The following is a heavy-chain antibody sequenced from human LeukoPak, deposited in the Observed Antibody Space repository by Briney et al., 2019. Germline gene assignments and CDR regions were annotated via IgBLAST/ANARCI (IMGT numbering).Heavy chain of an antibody. CDR3: ARLPYCSGDTCRNYFFDY. V-gene: IGHV5-51*01. Sequence: GASLKISCKGSGYSFSTYWIAWVRQMPGKGLEWMGIIFPGDSETKYSPSFQGRVTISADKSFNTAYLQWSSVEASDTAMYYCARLPYCSGDTCRNYFFDYWGQGTLVTVSS. J-gene: IGHJ4*02. D-gene: IGHD2-15*01. CDR2: IFPGDSET. CDR1: GYSFSTYW.